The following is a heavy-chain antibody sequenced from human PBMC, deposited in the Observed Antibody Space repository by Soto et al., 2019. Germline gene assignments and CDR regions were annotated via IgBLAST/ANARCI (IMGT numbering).Heavy chain of an antibody. CDR3: ARFWGPVTSAVDDF. V-gene: IGHV3-30*03. D-gene: IGHD3-16*01. J-gene: IGHJ4*02. CDR1: GCDFSNFG. Sequence: GGSQRLPYAASGCDFSNFGMQWGRQAPGKGLEWVASISYDGNTKKFSDSVKGRFTISRDISSNTLYLQMSSLRSDDTAVYYCARFWGPVTSAVDDFWGQGTLVTVSS. CDR2: ISYDGNTK.